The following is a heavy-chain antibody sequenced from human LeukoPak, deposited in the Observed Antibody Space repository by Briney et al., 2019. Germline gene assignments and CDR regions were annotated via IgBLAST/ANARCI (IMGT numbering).Heavy chain of an antibody. V-gene: IGHV4-34*01. CDR2: INHSGST. J-gene: IGHJ3*02. D-gene: IGHD2-15*01. CDR1: GGSFSGYY. CDR3: ARGLDVVVVAATQGAFDI. Sequence: SETLSLTCAVYGGSFSGYYRSWIRQPPGKGLEWIGEINHSGSTNYNPSLKSRVTISVDTSKNQFSLKLSSVTAADTAVYYCARGLDVVVVAATQGAFDIWGQGTMVTVSS.